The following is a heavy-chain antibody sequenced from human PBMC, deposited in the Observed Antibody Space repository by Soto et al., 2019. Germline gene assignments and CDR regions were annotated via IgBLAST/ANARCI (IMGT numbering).Heavy chain of an antibody. Sequence: ASVKVSCKASGCSFTDYFMHRVPQAPGQGLEWMGWMNPKSGGTHYAPDFQGGVTMNRDTPTSTAYMKLTWLRFHDTAVHHSARSSRSTSIPDDHGG. J-gene: IGHJ4*01. CDR2: MNPKSGGT. CDR1: GCSFTDYF. CDR3: ARSSRSTSIPDDH. D-gene: IGHD2-21*02. V-gene: IGHV1-2*02.